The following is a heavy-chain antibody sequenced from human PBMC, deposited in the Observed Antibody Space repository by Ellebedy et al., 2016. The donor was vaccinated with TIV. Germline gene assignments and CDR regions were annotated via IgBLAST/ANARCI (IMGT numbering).Heavy chain of an antibody. CDR3: ARALVYGNSGIVARSSLRYYFDS. CDR2: ISGLDGST. V-gene: IGHV3-23*01. J-gene: IGHJ4*02. Sequence: PGGSLRLSCAVSGFNLRPYAMTWVRQAPGKGLDWVSFISGLDGSTLYTDSVKGRFTIAKDNSRNTLYLHMNNLRADDTAVYYCARALVYGNSGIVARSSLRYYFDSWGQGTLVSVSS. CDR1: GFNLRPYA. D-gene: IGHD4-23*01.